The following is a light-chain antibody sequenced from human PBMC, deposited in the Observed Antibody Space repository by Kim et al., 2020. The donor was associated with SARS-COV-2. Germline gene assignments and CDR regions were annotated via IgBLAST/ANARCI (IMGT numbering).Light chain of an antibody. V-gene: IGKV1-5*01. Sequence: RVTITCRASRSIGTWLAWYQQKPRKAPKLLIFDSSSLESVVPSRFGGSGSGTEFTLTISSLQPDDSATYYCQLCHWRFGQGTKMDIK. J-gene: IGKJ1*01. CDR1: RSIGTW. CDR2: DSS. CDR3: QLCHWR.